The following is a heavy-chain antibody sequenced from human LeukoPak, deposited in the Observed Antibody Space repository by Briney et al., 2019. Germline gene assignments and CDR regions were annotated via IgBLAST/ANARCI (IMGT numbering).Heavy chain of an antibody. CDR1: GGSISSGDYY. V-gene: IGHV4-30-4*08. J-gene: IGHJ5*02. CDR2: IYYSGST. CDR3: ARLTLTNFGVTSNWFDP. Sequence: PSETLSLTCTVSGGSISSGDYYWSWIRQPPGKGLEWIGYIYYSGSTYYNPSLKSRVTMSIHTPKNQFSLNPSSVTAADTAAYYCARLTLTNFGVTSNWFDPWGQGTLVTVSS. D-gene: IGHD3-3*01.